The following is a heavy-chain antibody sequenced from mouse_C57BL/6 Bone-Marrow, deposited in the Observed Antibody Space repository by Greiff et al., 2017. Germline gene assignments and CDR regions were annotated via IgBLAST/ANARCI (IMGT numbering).Heavy chain of an antibody. CDR3: ARETVCSSYFDY. CDR1: GFTFSDYG. CDR2: ISSGSSTI. V-gene: IGHV5-17*01. J-gene: IGHJ2*01. D-gene: IGHD1-1*01. Sequence: EVKLVESGGGLVKPGGSLKLSCAASGFTFSDYGVHWVRQAPEKGLEWVAYISSGSSTIYYADTVKGRFTISRDNAKNTLFLHMTSLRSEDTAMYYCARETVCSSYFDYWGQGTTLTVSS.